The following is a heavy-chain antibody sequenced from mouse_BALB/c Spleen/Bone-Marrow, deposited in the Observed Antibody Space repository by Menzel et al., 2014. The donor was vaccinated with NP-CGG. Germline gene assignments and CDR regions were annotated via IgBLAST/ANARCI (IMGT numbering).Heavy chain of an antibody. CDR1: GYTFTSYW. Sequence: VQLQQSGAELVKPGASVKMSCKASGYTFTSYWMYWVKQRPGQGLEWVGVIDPSDNYPSYNQKFKDKATLTVDTSSSPAYMQLSSLTSEDSAVYYCTRKDYWGQGTTLTVSS. CDR2: IDPSDNYP. J-gene: IGHJ2*01. CDR3: TRKDY. V-gene: IGHV1S127*01.